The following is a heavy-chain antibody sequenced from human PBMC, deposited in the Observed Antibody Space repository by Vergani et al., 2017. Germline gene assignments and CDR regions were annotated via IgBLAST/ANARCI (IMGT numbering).Heavy chain of an antibody. V-gene: IGHV4-34*01. CDR2: INHSGST. CDR1: GGSFSGYY. J-gene: IGHJ4*02. CDR3: ARPRKQSGSYRPLDY. Sequence: QVQLQQWGAGLLKPSETLSLTCAVYGGSFSGYYCSWICQPPGKGLEWVGEINHSGSTNYNPSLKSRVTISVDTAKNQFSLKRSAVTAADTAVYYCARPRKQSGSYRPLDYWGQGTLVTVSS. D-gene: IGHD1-26*01.